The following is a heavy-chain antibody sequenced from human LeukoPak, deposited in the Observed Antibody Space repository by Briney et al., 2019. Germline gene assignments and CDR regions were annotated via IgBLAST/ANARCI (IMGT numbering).Heavy chain of an antibody. D-gene: IGHD3-10*01. CDR3: ARLVRITMQHDAFDI. V-gene: IGHV4-4*09. CDR2: IYTSGST. J-gene: IGHJ3*02. Sequence: SETLSLTCTVSGGSISSYYWSWIRQPPGKGLEWIGYIYTSGSTNYNPSLKSRVTISVDTSKNQFSLKLSSVTAADTAVYYCARLVRITMQHDAFDIWGQGTMVTVSS. CDR1: GGSISSYY.